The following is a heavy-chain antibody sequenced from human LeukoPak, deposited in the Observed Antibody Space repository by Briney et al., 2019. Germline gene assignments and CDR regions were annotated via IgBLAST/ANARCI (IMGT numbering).Heavy chain of an antibody. CDR3: AKDLVPMVRGVIDWFDP. CDR2: ISYDGSNK. CDR1: GFTFSSYG. J-gene: IGHJ5*02. D-gene: IGHD3-10*01. Sequence: GGSLRLSCAASGFTFSSYGMHWVRQAPGKGLEWVAVISYDGSNKYYADSVKGRFTISRDNSKNTLYLQMNSLRAEDTAVYYCAKDLVPMVRGVIDWFDPWGQGTLVTVSS. V-gene: IGHV3-30*18.